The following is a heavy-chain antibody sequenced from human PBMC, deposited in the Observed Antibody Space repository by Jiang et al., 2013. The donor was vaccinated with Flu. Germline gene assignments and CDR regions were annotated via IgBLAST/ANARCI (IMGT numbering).Heavy chain of an antibody. V-gene: IGHV6-1*01. J-gene: IGHJ5*02. Sequence: NWIRQSPSRGLEWLGRTYYRSKWYNDYAVSVKSRITINPDTSKNQFSLQLNSVTPEDTAVYYCARAPLENWFDPWGQGTLVTVSS. CDR2: TYYRSKWYN. CDR3: ARAPLENWFDP.